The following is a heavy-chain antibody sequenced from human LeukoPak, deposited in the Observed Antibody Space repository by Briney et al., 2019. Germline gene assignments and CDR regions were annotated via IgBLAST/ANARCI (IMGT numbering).Heavy chain of an antibody. D-gene: IGHD1-14*01. CDR3: ARENFRTYRLLYYFDY. Sequence: SETVSLTCAVSGGSISSYYWSWIRQPAGKGLEWIGRIYTTGSTNYDPSLKSRVTMSVDTSKNQFSLKLNSVTAADTAVYYCARENFRTYRLLYYFDYWGQGTLVTVSS. CDR1: GGSISSYY. J-gene: IGHJ4*02. V-gene: IGHV4-4*07. CDR2: IYTTGST.